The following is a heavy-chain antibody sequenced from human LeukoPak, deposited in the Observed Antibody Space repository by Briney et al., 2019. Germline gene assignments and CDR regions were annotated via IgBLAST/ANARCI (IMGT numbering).Heavy chain of an antibody. CDR2: ISSSPSDI. Sequence: GGSLRLSCAASGFTFSSYSMNWVRQAPDKGLEWVSCISSSPSDIYYADSVKGRFTISRDNAKNSLYLQMNSLRAEDTAVYYCTRVGIFDAFDIWGQGTMVTVSS. V-gene: IGHV3-21*01. CDR3: TRVGIFDAFDI. J-gene: IGHJ3*02. D-gene: IGHD3-3*01. CDR1: GFTFSSYS.